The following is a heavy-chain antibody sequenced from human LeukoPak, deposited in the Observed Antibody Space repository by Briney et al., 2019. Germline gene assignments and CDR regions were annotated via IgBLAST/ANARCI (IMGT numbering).Heavy chain of an antibody. CDR3: ASAYSSGWQGGY. CDR1: GFTFSSYS. Sequence: GGSLRLSCAASGFTFSSYSMNWVRQAPGKGLEWVSSISSSSSYIYYADSVKGRFTISRDNARNSLYLQMNSLRAEDTAVYYCASAYSSGWQGGYWGQGTLVTVSS. CDR2: ISSSSSYI. V-gene: IGHV3-21*01. D-gene: IGHD6-19*01. J-gene: IGHJ4*02.